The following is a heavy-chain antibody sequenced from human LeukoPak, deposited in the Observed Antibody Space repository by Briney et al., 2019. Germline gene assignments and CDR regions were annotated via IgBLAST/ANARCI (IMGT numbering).Heavy chain of an antibody. CDR1: GFTFSSYA. CDR2: ISGSGGST. J-gene: IGHJ4*02. CDR3: AKELYSYGKVGYYFDY. D-gene: IGHD5-18*01. Sequence: GGSLRLSCAASGFTFSSYAMSWVRQAPGKGLEWVSAISGSGGSTYYADSVKGRFTISRDNSKNTLYLQMNSLRAEDTAVYYCAKELYSYGKVGYYFDYWGQGTLVTVSS. V-gene: IGHV3-23*01.